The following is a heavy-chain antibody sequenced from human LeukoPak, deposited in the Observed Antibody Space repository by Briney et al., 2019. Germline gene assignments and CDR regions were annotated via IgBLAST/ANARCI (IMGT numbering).Heavy chain of an antibody. Sequence: VASVKVSCKASGYTFTGYYMHWVRQAPGQGLEWMGWINPNSGGTNYAQKFQGRVTMTRDTSISTAYMELSRLRSDDTAVYYCARVKGRGYSYGYSYFDYWGQGTLVTVSS. CDR1: GYTFTGYY. D-gene: IGHD5-18*01. J-gene: IGHJ4*02. CDR3: ARVKGRGYSYGYSYFDY. CDR2: INPNSGGT. V-gene: IGHV1-2*02.